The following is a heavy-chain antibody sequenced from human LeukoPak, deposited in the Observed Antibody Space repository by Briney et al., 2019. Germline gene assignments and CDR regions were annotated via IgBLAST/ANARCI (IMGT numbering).Heavy chain of an antibody. CDR3: ARHIVVVTACWFDP. CDR1: GGSISSYY. CDR2: IYYSGST. V-gene: IGHV4-59*04. D-gene: IGHD2-21*02. J-gene: IGHJ5*02. Sequence: SETLSLTCTVSGGSISSYYWSWIRQPPGKGLEWIGYIYYSGSTYYNPSLKSRVTISVDTSKNQFSLKLSSVTAADTAVYYCARHIVVVTACWFDPWGQGTLVTVSS.